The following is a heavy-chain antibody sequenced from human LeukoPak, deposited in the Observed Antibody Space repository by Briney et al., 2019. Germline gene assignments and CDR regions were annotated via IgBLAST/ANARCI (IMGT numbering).Heavy chain of an antibody. D-gene: IGHD2-15*01. J-gene: IGHJ4*02. V-gene: IGHV3-23*01. CDR1: GFTINSYA. CDR2: ISGSGGST. CDR3: AKDFGYCSSGSCLGVPIDY. Sequence: PGGSLRLSCAAYGFTINSYAMSRVRQAPGKGLEWVSGISGSGGSTYYADSVKGRFTISRDNSKNTLYLQMNSLRAEDTAVYYCAKDFGYCSSGSCLGVPIDYWGQGTLVTVSS.